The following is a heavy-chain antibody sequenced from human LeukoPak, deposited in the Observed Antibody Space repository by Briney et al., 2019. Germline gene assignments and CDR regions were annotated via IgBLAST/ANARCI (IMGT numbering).Heavy chain of an antibody. CDR1: GYTFTNYG. J-gene: IGHJ6*02. Sequence: ASVKVSCKASGYTFTNYGISWVQQAPGQGLEWMGYIIAYNGNTNYAQNFQGRVTMTTDTSTSTAYMELRSLRSDDTAVYYCARDLVRGRRKWENNGMDVWGQGTRVTVSS. V-gene: IGHV1-18*01. CDR2: IIAYNGNT. D-gene: IGHD1-26*01. CDR3: ARDLVRGRRKWENNGMDV.